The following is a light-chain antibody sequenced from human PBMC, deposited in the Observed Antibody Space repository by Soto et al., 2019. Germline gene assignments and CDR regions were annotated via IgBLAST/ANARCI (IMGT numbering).Light chain of an antibody. CDR2: GAS. CDR1: QSVSTN. V-gene: IGKV3-15*01. J-gene: IGKJ1*01. Sequence: EIVMTQSPATLSVSPGERATLSCRASQSVSTNLAWYQQKPGQAPRLLISGASTRDSGIPARFSGSGSGTDFTLTISSLQAEDFATYYCQQYNNWPQTFGQGTKVEIK. CDR3: QQYNNWPQT.